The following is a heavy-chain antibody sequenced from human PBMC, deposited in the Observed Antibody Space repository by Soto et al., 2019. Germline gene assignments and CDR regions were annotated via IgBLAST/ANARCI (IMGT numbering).Heavy chain of an antibody. CDR2: IYDSGRT. CDR3: ARHSGDADYHFDY. V-gene: IGHV4-59*08. Sequence: QVQLQESGPGLVKPSETLSLTCTVSGGSISSYYWSWIRQPPGKGLEWIGYIYDSGRTNYNPSLKSRATISVDTSKNQFSLKLSSVTAADTALYYCARHSGDADYHFDYWGQGTLVTVSS. CDR1: GGSISSYY. D-gene: IGHD4-17*01. J-gene: IGHJ4*02.